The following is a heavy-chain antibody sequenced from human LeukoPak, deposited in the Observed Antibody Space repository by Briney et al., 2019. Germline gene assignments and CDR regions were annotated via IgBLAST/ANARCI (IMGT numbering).Heavy chain of an antibody. J-gene: IGHJ6*02. V-gene: IGHV1-46*01. D-gene: IGHD5-18*01. CDR1: GYTFTSYY. CDR2: INPSGGST. CDR3: ARGGYSWSYYYYYGMDV. Sequence: ASVKVSCKASGYTFTSYYMHWVRQAPGQGLEWMGIINPSGGSTSYAQKFQGRVTMTRDTSTSTVYMELCSLRSEDTAVYYCARGGYSWSYYYYYGMDVWGQGTTVTVSS.